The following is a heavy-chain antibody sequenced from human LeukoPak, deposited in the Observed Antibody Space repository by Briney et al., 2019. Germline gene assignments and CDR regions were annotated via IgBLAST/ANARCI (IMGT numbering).Heavy chain of an antibody. J-gene: IGHJ4*02. CDR2: IVVGSGNT. V-gene: IGHV1-58*01. D-gene: IGHD1-1*01. Sequence: TSVRVSCKASGFTFSSSAVQWVRQARGQALEWIGWIVVGSGNTNYAQKFQERVTINRDMSTSTAYMELSSLRSEDTAVYYCATDDVTTGTKTALGYWGQGTLVTVSS. CDR3: ATDDVTTGTKTALGY. CDR1: GFTFSSSA.